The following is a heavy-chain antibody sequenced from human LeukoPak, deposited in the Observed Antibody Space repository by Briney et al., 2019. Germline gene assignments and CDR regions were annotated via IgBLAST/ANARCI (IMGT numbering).Heavy chain of an antibody. CDR2: INHSGST. J-gene: IGHJ4*02. CDR3: AKIYSYGPNADY. Sequence: PSETLSLTCAVYGGSFSNYYWSWIRQSPGKGLEWIGEINHSGSTNYNSSLKSRVTVSIDTSKTQISLNVTSVTAADTAVYYCAKIYSYGPNADYWGQGTLVTVSS. CDR1: GGSFSNYY. D-gene: IGHD5-18*01. V-gene: IGHV4-34*01.